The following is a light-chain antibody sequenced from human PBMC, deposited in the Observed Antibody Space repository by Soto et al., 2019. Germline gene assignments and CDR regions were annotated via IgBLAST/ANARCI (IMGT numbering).Light chain of an antibody. CDR3: QQYGNGNSPRYS. CDR2: GTS. CDR1: QSVSSNY. V-gene: IGKV3-20*01. J-gene: IGKJ2*03. Sequence: EIVLTQSPGTLSLSPGERATLSCRASQSVSSNYLAWYQQKPGQAPRLLIYGTSSRATGIPDRFSGSGSGTDFTLSISRLEPEDFAVYYCQQYGNGNSPRYSFGQGTRLEIK.